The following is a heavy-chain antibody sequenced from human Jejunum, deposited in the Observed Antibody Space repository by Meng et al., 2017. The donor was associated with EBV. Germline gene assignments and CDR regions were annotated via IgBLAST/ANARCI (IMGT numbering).Heavy chain of an antibody. J-gene: IGHJ5*02. CDR3: VRVWNYYGSGSYYPA. CDR1: GGSINNSNYY. CDR2: IYNSGSP. Sequence: QLQLQESGPGLVKPSEXLSLTFTVSGGSINNSNYYWGWIRQPPGKGLEWVGNIYNSGSPKYTPSLKSRVTISVDASKNQFSLKLSSVTAADTAVYYCVRVWNYYGSGSYYPAWGQGTLVTVSS. D-gene: IGHD3-10*01. V-gene: IGHV4-39*07.